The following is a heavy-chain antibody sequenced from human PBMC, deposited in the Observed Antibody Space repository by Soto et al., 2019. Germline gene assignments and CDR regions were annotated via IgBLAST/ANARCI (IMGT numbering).Heavy chain of an antibody. CDR2: IYYSGST. J-gene: IGHJ1*01. CDR1: GGSISSGGYS. D-gene: IGHD3-22*01. Sequence: SETLSLTCAVSGGSISSGGYSWSWIRQPPGKGLEWIGYIYYSGSTNYNPSLKSRVTMTRDTSTSKVYMELSGLGSDGTAVYFCARALHYHDAVGYPGYFQYWGQGTLVTVSS. V-gene: IGHV4-61*08. CDR3: ARALHYHDAVGYPGYFQY.